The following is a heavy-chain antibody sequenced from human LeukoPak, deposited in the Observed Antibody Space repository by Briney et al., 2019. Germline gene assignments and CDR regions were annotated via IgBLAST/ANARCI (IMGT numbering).Heavy chain of an antibody. CDR1: GGSISSSSYY. J-gene: IGHJ6*03. CDR3: AREWKKKALRFLEWPSTHYYYYYMDV. Sequence: SETLSLTCTVSGGSISSSSYYWGWIRQPPGKGLEWIGSIYYSGSTYYNPSLKSRVTISVDTSKNQFSLKLSSVTAADTAVYYCAREWKKKALRFLEWPSTHYYYYYMDVWGKGTTVTVSS. V-gene: IGHV4-39*07. D-gene: IGHD3-3*01. CDR2: IYYSGST.